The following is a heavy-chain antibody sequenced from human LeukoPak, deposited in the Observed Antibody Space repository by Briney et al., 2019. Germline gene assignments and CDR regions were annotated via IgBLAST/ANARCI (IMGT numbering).Heavy chain of an antibody. D-gene: IGHD3-22*01. V-gene: IGHV4-39*07. CDR3: ARGLGHYDSGGYRRFDP. CDR2: IYYSGST. CDR1: GGSISSSSYY. Sequence: SETLSLTCTVSGGSISSSSYYWGWIRQPPGKGLEWIGSIYYSGSTYYNPSLKSRVTISVDKSNKQYSLKLNSVTAADTAMYYCARGLGHYDSGGYRRFDPWGPGTRVTVSS. J-gene: IGHJ5*02.